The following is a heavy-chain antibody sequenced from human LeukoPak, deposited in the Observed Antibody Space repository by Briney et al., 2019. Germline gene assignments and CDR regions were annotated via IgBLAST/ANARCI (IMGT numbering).Heavy chain of an antibody. CDR1: GGSISSYY. CDR3: ARAQYLRMGNAFDI. Sequence: MSSETLSLTCTVSGGSISSYYWSWIRQPPGKGLEWIGYIYYSGSTNYNPSLKSRVTISVDTSKNQFSLKLSSVTAADTAVYYCARAQYLRMGNAFDIWGQGTMVTVSS. D-gene: IGHD1-26*01. J-gene: IGHJ3*02. V-gene: IGHV4-59*01. CDR2: IYYSGST.